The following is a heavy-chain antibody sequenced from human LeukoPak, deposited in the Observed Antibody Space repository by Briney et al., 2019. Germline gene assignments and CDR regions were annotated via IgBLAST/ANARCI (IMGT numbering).Heavy chain of an antibody. CDR1: GFTVSSNY. V-gene: IGHV3-53*01. CDR2: IYSGGST. D-gene: IGHD2-8*01. CDR3: ARARVGCTNYAFDI. J-gene: IGHJ3*02. Sequence: PGGSLRLSCAASGFTVSSNYLSWVRQAPGKGLEWVSVIYSGGSTYYADSVKGRFTISRDNSKNTLHLRMNSLRAEDTAVYYCARARVGCTNYAFDIWGQGTMVTVSS.